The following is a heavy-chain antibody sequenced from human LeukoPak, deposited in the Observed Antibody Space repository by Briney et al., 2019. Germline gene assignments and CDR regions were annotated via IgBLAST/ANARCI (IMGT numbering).Heavy chain of an antibody. CDR2: ITYSGNT. D-gene: IGHD3-3*01. Sequence: SETLSRTCTVSGGSISSGPYYWIWIRQHPGKGLEWIGYITYSGNTYYYPALNSRVTVSLDTSKTQFSLKLSSVTAADTAVYYCARIAYDALDSYYYGMDVWGQGTTVTVSS. V-gene: IGHV4-31*03. CDR1: GGSISSGPYY. J-gene: IGHJ6*02. CDR3: ARIAYDALDSYYYGMDV.